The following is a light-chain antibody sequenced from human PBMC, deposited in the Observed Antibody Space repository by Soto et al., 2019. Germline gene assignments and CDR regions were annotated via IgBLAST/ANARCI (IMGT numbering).Light chain of an antibody. J-gene: IGLJ1*01. CDR1: SSNIGSNT. CDR3: AAWYDSPEGEV. V-gene: IGLV1-44*01. CDR2: SNN. Sequence: QSVLTQPPSASGTPGQRVTISCSGSSSNIGSNTLNWYQQLPGTNPKHLIYSNNQRPSGVPDRFSASKSGTNASLATSWLQSEEEADYYCAAWYDSPEGEVFGTGTKVTVL.